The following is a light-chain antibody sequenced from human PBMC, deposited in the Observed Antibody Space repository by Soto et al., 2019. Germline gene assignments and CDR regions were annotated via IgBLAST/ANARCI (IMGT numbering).Light chain of an antibody. CDR2: DAS. Sequence: EIVLTQSPATLSLSPGERVTLSCRASQSVSSYLAWYQQKPGQAPRLLIYDASNRATGIPARFSGSGSGTDLTLTISSLEPEDFAVYYCQQRTNWPLTFGGGSKVEIE. J-gene: IGKJ4*01. CDR3: QQRTNWPLT. V-gene: IGKV3-11*01. CDR1: QSVSSY.